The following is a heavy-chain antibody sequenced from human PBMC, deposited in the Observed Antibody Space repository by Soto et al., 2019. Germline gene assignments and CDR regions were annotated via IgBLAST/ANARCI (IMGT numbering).Heavy chain of an antibody. V-gene: IGHV3-7*04. Sequence: EVRLVESGGGSVQPGGSLRLSCVASGFFTFSRYWMSWVRQVPGQGLEWVANIKEDGMEKYYVDSVKGRFTISRDNAKTSVYLQMNSLRVEDTAVYYCARPDARYDSTAYWGQGTLVTVSS. CDR3: ARPDARYDSTAY. CDR2: IKEDGMEK. D-gene: IGHD3-22*01. J-gene: IGHJ4*02. CDR1: GFFTFSRYW.